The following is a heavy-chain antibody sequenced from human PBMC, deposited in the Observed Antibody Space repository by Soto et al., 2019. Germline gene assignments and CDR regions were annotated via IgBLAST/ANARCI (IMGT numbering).Heavy chain of an antibody. Sequence: PSETLSLTCTVSGGSISSYYWSWIRQPPGKGLEWIGYIYYSGSTNYNPSLKSRVTISVDTSKNQFSLKLSSVTAADTAVYYCARDAAYDILTGYYREGDAFDIWGQGTMVTVSS. D-gene: IGHD3-9*01. J-gene: IGHJ3*02. CDR1: GGSISSYY. V-gene: IGHV4-59*01. CDR2: IYYSGST. CDR3: ARDAAYDILTGYYREGDAFDI.